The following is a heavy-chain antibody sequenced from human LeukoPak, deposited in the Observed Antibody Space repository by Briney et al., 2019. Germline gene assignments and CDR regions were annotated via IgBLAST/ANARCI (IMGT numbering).Heavy chain of an antibody. CDR1: GFTFSSYA. D-gene: IGHD4-23*01. CDR3: ARHDYGGNPSYYYGMDV. J-gene: IGHJ6*02. Sequence: GGSLRLSCGASGFTFSSYAMSWVRQAPGKGLEWVSAISGSGGSTYYADSVRGRFTISRDNSKNTLYLQVNSLRAEDTAVYYCARHDYGGNPSYYYGMDVWGQGTTVTASS. V-gene: IGHV3-23*01. CDR2: ISGSGGST.